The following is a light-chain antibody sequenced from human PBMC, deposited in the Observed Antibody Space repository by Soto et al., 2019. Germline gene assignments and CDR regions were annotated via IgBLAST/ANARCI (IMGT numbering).Light chain of an antibody. V-gene: IGKV3-20*01. Sequence: EIVLTQSPGTLSLSPGERATLSCRASQSVRSGYLAWYQQKPGQAPRLLIYGASSRATGIPDRFSGSGSGTDFTLTIRRLKPEDFAVYYCQQYGGSPQTFGQGTKVEI. CDR1: QSVRSGY. J-gene: IGKJ1*01. CDR3: QQYGGSPQT. CDR2: GAS.